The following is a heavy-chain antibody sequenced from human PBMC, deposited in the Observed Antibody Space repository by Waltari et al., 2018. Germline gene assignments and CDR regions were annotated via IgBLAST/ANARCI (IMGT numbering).Heavy chain of an antibody. J-gene: IGHJ5*02. D-gene: IGHD3-16*01. Sequence: QVQLHESGPGLVQPSETLSLACSVSGDSVVRNYWSWIRQSAGKGMEWIGRIYVGGTTNYNPARSGRVSMSVDMSKNQIFLKIMSVTAADTGVYYCARETRHGDWFDPWGQGTLVTVSS. CDR2: IYVGGTT. V-gene: IGHV4-4*07. CDR1: GDSVVRNY. CDR3: ARETRHGDWFDP.